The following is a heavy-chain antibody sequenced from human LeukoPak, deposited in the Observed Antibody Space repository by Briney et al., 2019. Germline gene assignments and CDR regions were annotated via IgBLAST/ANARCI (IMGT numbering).Heavy chain of an antibody. Sequence: SETLSLTCTVSGGSISSYYWSWIRQTPGKGLEWIGYIYYSGSTNYNPSLKSRVTISVDTSKNQFSLKLSSVTAADTAVYYCARHYYYDSSGYYWYFDLWGRGTLVTVSS. CDR3: ARHYYYDSSGYYWYFDL. CDR1: GGSISSYY. D-gene: IGHD3-22*01. J-gene: IGHJ2*01. CDR2: IYYSGST. V-gene: IGHV4-59*01.